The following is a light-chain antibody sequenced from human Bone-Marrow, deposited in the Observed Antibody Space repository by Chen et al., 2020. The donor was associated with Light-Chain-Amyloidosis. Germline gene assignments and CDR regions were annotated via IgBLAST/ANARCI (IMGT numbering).Light chain of an antibody. CDR3: CSYAGSTPPYV. Sequence: QSALTQPASVSGSPGQSITISCTGTSTDVGSYNLVSWYQQHPDKAPTLIIYEVTKRPSGVSNRFSGSKSGNTASLPISGLQAEDEADYYCCSYAGSTPPYVFGTGTKVTVL. CDR2: EVT. CDR1: STDVGSYNL. J-gene: IGLJ1*01. V-gene: IGLV2-23*02.